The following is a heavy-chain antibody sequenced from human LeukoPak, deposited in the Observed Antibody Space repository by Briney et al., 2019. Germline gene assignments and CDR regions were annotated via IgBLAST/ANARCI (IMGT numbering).Heavy chain of an antibody. V-gene: IGHV4-59*12. CDR3: ARLTKGVGCSSTSCHSHYNYYYYYMDV. CDR1: GGSISSYY. Sequence: SETLSLTCTVSGGSISSYYWSWIRQPPGKGLEWIGYIYYSGSTNYNPSLKSRVTISVDTSKNQFSLKLSSVTAADTAVYYCARLTKGVGCSSTSCHSHYNYYYYYMDVWGKGTTVTISS. CDR2: IYYSGST. J-gene: IGHJ6*03. D-gene: IGHD2-2*01.